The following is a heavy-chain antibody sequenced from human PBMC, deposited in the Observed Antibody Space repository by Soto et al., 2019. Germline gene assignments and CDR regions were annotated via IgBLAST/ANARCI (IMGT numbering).Heavy chain of an antibody. CDR3: ARHALLESCSWFNFDY. Sequence: SETLSLTCTVSGGSISSYYWSWIRQPPGNGLEWIGYIYYSGSTNYNPSLKSRVTISVDTSKNQFSLKLSSVTAADTAVYYCARHALLESCSWFNFDYWGQGTLVTVSS. V-gene: IGHV4-59*08. J-gene: IGHJ4*02. CDR1: GGSISSYY. D-gene: IGHD6-13*01. CDR2: IYYSGST.